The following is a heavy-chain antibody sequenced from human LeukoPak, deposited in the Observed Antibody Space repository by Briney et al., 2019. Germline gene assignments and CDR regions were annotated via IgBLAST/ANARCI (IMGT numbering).Heavy chain of an antibody. V-gene: IGHV3-23*01. Sequence: VGSLRLSCAAYGGTFRGYARTWVRQAPGKGLEWVSTISGSSDNTFYPVSMKWRLTISRDNSKKTMYLQMNRPRADDTAVYYCATAPGFSDFWGQGTLVTVSS. CDR1: GGTFRGYA. J-gene: IGHJ4*02. CDR3: ATAPGFSDF. D-gene: IGHD7-27*01. CDR2: ISGSSDNT.